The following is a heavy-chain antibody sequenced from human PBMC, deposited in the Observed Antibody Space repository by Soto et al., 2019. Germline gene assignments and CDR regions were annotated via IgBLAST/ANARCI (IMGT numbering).Heavy chain of an antibody. V-gene: IGHV3-23*01. CDR1: GFNFSSYA. CDR3: AKDTEIWSAYYSYFDY. CDR2: ISSSGGST. J-gene: IGHJ4*02. D-gene: IGHD3-3*01. Sequence: EVQLLESGGGLVQPGGSLRLSCAASGFNFSSYAMSWVRQAPGKGLAWVSSISSSGGSTYYADSVKGRFAISRDNSKNTLYLQMSSLRAEDTAVYYCAKDTEIWSAYYSYFDYWGQGTLVTVSS.